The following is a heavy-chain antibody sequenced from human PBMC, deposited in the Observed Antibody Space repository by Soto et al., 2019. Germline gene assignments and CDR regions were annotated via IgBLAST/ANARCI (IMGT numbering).Heavy chain of an antibody. D-gene: IGHD3-22*01. CDR1: GFTFSSYA. V-gene: IGHV3-23*01. CDR2: ISGSGGST. Sequence: GGLRLSCAASGFTFSSYAMSWVRQAPGKGLEWVSAISGSGGSTYYADSVKGRFTISRDNSKNTLYLQMNSLRAEDTAVYYCASPPVDYDSSGYFGPWGQGTLVTVSS. J-gene: IGHJ5*02. CDR3: ASPPVDYDSSGYFGP.